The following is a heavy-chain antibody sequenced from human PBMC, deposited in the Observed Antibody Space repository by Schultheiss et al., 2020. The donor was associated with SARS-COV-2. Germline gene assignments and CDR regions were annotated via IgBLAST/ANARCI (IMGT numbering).Heavy chain of an antibody. V-gene: IGHV4-34*01. D-gene: IGHD6-6*01. Sequence: SQTLSLTCAVYGGSFSGYYWSWIRQPPGKGLEWIGEIYHSGSTNYNPSLKSRVTISVDTSKNQFSLKLSSVTAADTAVYYCARDLRYSSSSDLNYYYYYGMDVWGQGTTVTVSS. CDR1: GGSFSGYY. J-gene: IGHJ6*02. CDR2: IYHSGST. CDR3: ARDLRYSSSSDLNYYYYYGMDV.